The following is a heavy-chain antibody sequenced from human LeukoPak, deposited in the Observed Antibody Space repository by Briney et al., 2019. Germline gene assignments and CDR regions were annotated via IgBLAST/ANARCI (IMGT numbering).Heavy chain of an antibody. CDR1: GFTFSSYW. V-gene: IGHV3-7*01. J-gene: IGHJ4*02. CDR2: IKQDGSEK. CDR3: ARDDSLSFDY. D-gene: IGHD3-9*01. Sequence: GGSLRLSCAASGFTFSSYWTSWVRQAPGKGLEWVANIKQDGSEKYYVDSVKGRFTISRDNAKNSLYLQMNSLRAEDTAVYYCARDDSLSFDYWGQGTLVTVSS.